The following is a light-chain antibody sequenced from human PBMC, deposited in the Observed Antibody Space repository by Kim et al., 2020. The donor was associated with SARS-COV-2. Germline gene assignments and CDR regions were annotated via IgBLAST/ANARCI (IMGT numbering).Light chain of an antibody. V-gene: IGLV3-1*01. CDR1: KLGDKY. CDR2: QDS. CDR3: QAWDSSAWV. J-gene: IGLJ3*02. Sequence: PGQTASITCSGDKLGDKYACWYQQKPGQSPVLVIYQDSKRPSGIPERFSGSNSGNTATLTISGTQAMDEADYYCQAWDSSAWVFGGGTQLTVL.